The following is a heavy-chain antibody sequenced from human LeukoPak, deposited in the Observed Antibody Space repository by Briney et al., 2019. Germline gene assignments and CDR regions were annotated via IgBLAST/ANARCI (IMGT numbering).Heavy chain of an antibody. CDR1: GGSVSSGSYY. J-gene: IGHJ4*02. D-gene: IGHD3-9*01. V-gene: IGHV4-61*01. CDR2: IYYSGST. Sequence: SETLSLTCTVSGGSVSSGSYYWSWTRQPPGKGLEWIGYIYYSGSTNYNPSLKSRVTISVDTSKNQFSLKLSSVTAADTAVYYCARVTYYDILTGYYIPAFDYWGQGTLVTVSS. CDR3: ARVTYYDILTGYYIPAFDY.